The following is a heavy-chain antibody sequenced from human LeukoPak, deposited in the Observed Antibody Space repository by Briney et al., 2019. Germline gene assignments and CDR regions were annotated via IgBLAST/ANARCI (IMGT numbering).Heavy chain of an antibody. CDR1: GGSISSYY. J-gene: IGHJ4*02. Sequence: PSETLSLTCTVSGGSISSYYWSWIRQPPGKGLEWIGYIYYSGSTNYNPSLKSRVTISVDTSKNQFSLKLSSVTAADTAVYYCARVTGYMVEDYFDYWGQGTLVTVSS. D-gene: IGHD6-13*01. CDR3: ARVTGYMVEDYFDY. CDR2: IYYSGST. V-gene: IGHV4-59*01.